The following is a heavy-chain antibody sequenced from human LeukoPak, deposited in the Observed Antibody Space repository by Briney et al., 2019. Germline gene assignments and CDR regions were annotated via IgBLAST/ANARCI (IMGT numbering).Heavy chain of an antibody. Sequence: PGGSLGLSCAASGFPFHDHDMYWVRQTPGKGLEWVALISHGGGKEHYAESVKGRFTISRDNSRNTVYLQMSSLRSDDTANYCAKTLDGFWPQFDFWGQGTLLTVSS. J-gene: IGHJ4*02. CDR3: AKTLDGFWPQFDF. CDR2: ISHGGGKE. D-gene: IGHD5-24*01. CDR1: GFPFHDHD. V-gene: IGHV3-30*18.